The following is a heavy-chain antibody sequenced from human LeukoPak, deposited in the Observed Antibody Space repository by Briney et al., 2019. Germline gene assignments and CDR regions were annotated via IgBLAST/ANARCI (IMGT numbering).Heavy chain of an antibody. V-gene: IGHV1-69*01. D-gene: IGHD3-10*01. Sequence: ASVKVSCKASGGTFSSYAISWVRQAPGQGLEWMGGIIPILGTANYAQKFQGRVTITADESTSTAYMELSSLRSEDTAVYYCARGGDEYYIRPTVDYWGQGTLVTVSS. CDR3: ARGGDEYYIRPTVDY. J-gene: IGHJ4*02. CDR1: GGTFSSYA. CDR2: IIPILGTA.